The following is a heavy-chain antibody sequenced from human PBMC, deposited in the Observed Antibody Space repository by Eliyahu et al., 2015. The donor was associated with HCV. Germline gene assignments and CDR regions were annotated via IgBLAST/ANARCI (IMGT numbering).Heavy chain of an antibody. Sequence: EVQLVQSGAEVKKAGXSLKISCTXSRNXFTNFWIGWVRQMPGKGLEWMGXIYPGDSDTRYSPSFQGHVTISADKSITTAYLQWNTLKASDTAMYYCAADNGIAVRPEFWGQGTLVTVSS. CDR1: RNXFTNFW. CDR3: AADNGIAVRPEF. CDR2: IYPGDSDT. V-gene: IGHV5-51*01. J-gene: IGHJ4*02. D-gene: IGHD6-19*01.